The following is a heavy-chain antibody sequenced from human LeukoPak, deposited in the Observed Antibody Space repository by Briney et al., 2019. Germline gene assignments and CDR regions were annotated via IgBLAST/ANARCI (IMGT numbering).Heavy chain of an antibody. V-gene: IGHV1-8*01. CDR2: MNPNSGNT. CDR3: ATSQKYVGTPYYFDY. J-gene: IGHJ4*02. D-gene: IGHD7-27*01. Sequence: ASVKVSCKASGYTFTSYDINWVRQATGQGLEWMGWMNPNSGNTGYAQKFQGRVTMTRNTSISTAYMELSSLRSEDTAVYYCATSQKYVGTPYYFDYWGQGTLVTVSS. CDR1: GYTFTSYD.